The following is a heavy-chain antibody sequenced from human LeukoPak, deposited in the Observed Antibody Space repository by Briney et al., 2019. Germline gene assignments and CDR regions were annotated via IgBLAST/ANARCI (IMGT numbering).Heavy chain of an antibody. Sequence: PGGSLRLSCAASGFSFSSYGMHWVRQAPGKGLEWVAYMQYDGSNQQYADSVKGRFTISRDNAKNTLYLQMNSLRAEDTAVYYCARNIRGYSYGDTTFDYWGQGTLVTVSS. V-gene: IGHV3-30*02. CDR2: MQYDGSNQ. J-gene: IGHJ4*02. D-gene: IGHD5-18*01. CDR1: GFSFSSYG. CDR3: ARNIRGYSYGDTTFDY.